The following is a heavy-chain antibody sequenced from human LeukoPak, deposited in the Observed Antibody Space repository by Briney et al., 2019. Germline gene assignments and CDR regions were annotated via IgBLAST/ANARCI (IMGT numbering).Heavy chain of an antibody. Sequence: ASVKVSCKASGYTFTSYDINWVRQATGQGLEWMGWMNPNSGNTGYAQKFQGRVTITRNTSISTAYMELSSLRSDDTAVYYCARDVRYFDWLSTPDLDYWGQGTLVTVSS. D-gene: IGHD3-9*01. V-gene: IGHV1-8*03. J-gene: IGHJ4*02. CDR3: ARDVRYFDWLSTPDLDY. CDR1: GYTFTSYD. CDR2: MNPNSGNT.